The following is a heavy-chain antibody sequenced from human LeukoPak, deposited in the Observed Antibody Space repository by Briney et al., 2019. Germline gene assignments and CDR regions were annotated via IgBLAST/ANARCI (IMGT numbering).Heavy chain of an antibody. J-gene: IGHJ3*02. CDR2: INSLGTTI. CDR1: AFTFSNYE. V-gene: IGHV3-48*03. CDR3: ARRTSGAFAI. Sequence: TGGSLRLSCAASAFTFSNYEVNWVRQAPGRGLQWVSYINSLGTTIWHADSVKGRFTVSRDNTKNSLYLQMNSLRAEDTAVYYCARRTSGAFAIWGQGTKVTVSS.